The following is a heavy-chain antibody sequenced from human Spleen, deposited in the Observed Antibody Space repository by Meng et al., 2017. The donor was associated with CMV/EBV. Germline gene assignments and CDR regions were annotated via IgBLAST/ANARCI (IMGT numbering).Heavy chain of an antibody. V-gene: IGHV3-30*04. CDR2: ISYDGSNK. Sequence: GGSLRLSCAASGFTFSSHPMDWVRQAPGKGLEWVAAISYDGSNKYYADSVKGRFTISRDNSKNTLYLQMDSLRAEDTAVYYCARGSIVDYYFGMDVWGQGTTVTVSS. CDR1: GFTFSSHP. J-gene: IGHJ6*02. CDR3: ARGSIVDYYFGMDV. D-gene: IGHD1-26*01.